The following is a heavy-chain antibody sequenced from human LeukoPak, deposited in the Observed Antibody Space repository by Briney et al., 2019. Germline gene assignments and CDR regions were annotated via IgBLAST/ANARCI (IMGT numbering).Heavy chain of an antibody. CDR3: ARALITMVRGGKGMPDW. CDR2: ISAYNGNT. Sequence: GASVKVCCNASGYTFTMSAYSRVRQAPGQGLEWMGWISAYNGNTNYSQKLQGRVTMTTDTSTSTAYMELRKLRSDDTAVYYCARALITMVRGGKGMPDWWGPGTLVTASS. D-gene: IGHD3-10*01. V-gene: IGHV1-18*01. J-gene: IGHJ4*02. CDR1: GYTFTMSA.